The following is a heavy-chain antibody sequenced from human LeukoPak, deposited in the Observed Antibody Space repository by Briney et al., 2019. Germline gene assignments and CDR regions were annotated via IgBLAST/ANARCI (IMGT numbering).Heavy chain of an antibody. CDR1: GGSFSGYY. V-gene: IGHV4-34*01. D-gene: IGHD5-24*01. J-gene: IGHJ4*02. Sequence: PSETLSLICAVYGGSFSGYYWSWIRQPPGKGLEWIGEINHSGSTNYNPSLKSRVTISVDTSKNQFSLKLSSVTAADTAVYYCARGKMATKRRYFDYWGQGTLVTVSS. CDR2: INHSGST. CDR3: ARGKMATKRRYFDY.